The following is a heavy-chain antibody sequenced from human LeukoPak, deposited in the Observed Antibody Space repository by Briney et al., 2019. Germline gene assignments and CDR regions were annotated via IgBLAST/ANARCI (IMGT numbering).Heavy chain of an antibody. D-gene: IGHD3-22*01. Sequence: PSETLSHTCTVSGGSISSYYWSWIRQPPGKGLEWIGYIYYSGSTNYNPSLKSRVTISVDTSKNQFSLKLSSVTAADTAVYYCASRLGSGYADDYYYMDVWGKGTTATISS. CDR3: ASRLGSGYADDYYYMDV. CDR2: IYYSGST. V-gene: IGHV4-59*01. J-gene: IGHJ6*03. CDR1: GGSISSYY.